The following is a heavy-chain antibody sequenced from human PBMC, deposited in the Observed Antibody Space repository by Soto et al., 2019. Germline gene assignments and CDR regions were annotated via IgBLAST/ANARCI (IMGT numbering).Heavy chain of an antibody. V-gene: IGHV1-69*13. D-gene: IGHD6-19*01. J-gene: IGHJ4*02. CDR1: GGTFSSYA. CDR3: ALYSSGWSGDY. CDR2: IIPIFGTA. Sequence: ASVKVSCKASGGTFSSYAISWVRQAPGQGLEWMGGIIPIFGTANYAQKFQGRVTIAADESTSTAYMELSSLRSEDTAVYYCALYSSGWSGDYWGQGTLVTVSS.